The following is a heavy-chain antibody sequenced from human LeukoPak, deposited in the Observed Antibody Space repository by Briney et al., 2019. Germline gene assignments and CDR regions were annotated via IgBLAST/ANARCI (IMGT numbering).Heavy chain of an antibody. Sequence: SETLSLTCTVSGGSISSYYWSWIRQPAGKGLEWIGRLYTSGSTNYNPSLKSRVTMSLDTSKNQFSLKLSSVTAADTAVYYCARDGGIVVADAPAAFDIWGQGTMVTVSS. D-gene: IGHD2-2*01. V-gene: IGHV4-4*07. J-gene: IGHJ3*02. CDR1: GGSISSYY. CDR2: LYTSGST. CDR3: ARDGGIVVADAPAAFDI.